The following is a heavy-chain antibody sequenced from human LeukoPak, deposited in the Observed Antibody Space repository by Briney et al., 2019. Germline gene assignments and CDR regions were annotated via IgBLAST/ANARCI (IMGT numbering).Heavy chain of an antibody. D-gene: IGHD5-12*01. Sequence: GGSLRLSCAASGFTFSTYAMTWVRQAPGKGLEWVSLISGTGGSTYYADSVKGRFTISRDNSENTLYLQMNSLRAEDTAVYYCARGPSGYHNTGGQGTLVTVSS. V-gene: IGHV3-23*01. CDR2: ISGTGGST. J-gene: IGHJ4*02. CDR3: ARGPSGYHNT. CDR1: GFTFSTYA.